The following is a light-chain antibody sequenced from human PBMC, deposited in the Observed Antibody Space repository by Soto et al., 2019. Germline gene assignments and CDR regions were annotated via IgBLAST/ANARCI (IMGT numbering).Light chain of an antibody. CDR1: QSVDDDF. CDR2: GAS. CDR3: QQYGGSPLT. J-gene: IGKJ5*01. Sequence: DIVLTQSPGTLSLSSGERATLSCRANQSVDDDFLAWYQRRPGQAPRLLLYGASTRASGIPQRFSGGGSETDFTLTISRLEPEDCAVYYCQQYGGSPLTFGQGTRLEIK. V-gene: IGKV3-20*01.